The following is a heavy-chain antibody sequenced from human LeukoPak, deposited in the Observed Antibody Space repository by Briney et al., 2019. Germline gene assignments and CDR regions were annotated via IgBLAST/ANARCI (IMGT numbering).Heavy chain of an antibody. V-gene: IGHV1-2*02. CDR3: AREGGGPVAGIGWFGP. D-gene: IGHD6-19*01. CDR2: INPNSGGT. CDR1: GYTFTGYY. Sequence: ASVKVSCKASGYTFTGYYMHWVRPAPGQGLEWIGWINPNSGGTNYAQKFQGRVTMTRDTSITTAYMELNSLKSDDTAVYYCAREGGGPVAGIGWFGPWGQGTLVTVSS. J-gene: IGHJ5*02.